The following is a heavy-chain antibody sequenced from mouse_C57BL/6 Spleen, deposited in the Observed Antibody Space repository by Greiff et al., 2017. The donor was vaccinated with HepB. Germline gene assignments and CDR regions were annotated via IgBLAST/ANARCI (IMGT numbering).Heavy chain of an antibody. Sequence: VQLQQSGAELVMPGASVKLSCKASGYTFTSYWMHWVKQRPGQGLEWIGEIDPSDSYTNYNQKFKGKSTLTVDKSSSTAYMQLSSLTSEDSAVYYCARTYDYDPYYFDYWGQGTTLTVSS. V-gene: IGHV1-69*01. D-gene: IGHD2-4*01. CDR1: GYTFTSYW. J-gene: IGHJ2*01. CDR3: ARTYDYDPYYFDY. CDR2: IDPSDSYT.